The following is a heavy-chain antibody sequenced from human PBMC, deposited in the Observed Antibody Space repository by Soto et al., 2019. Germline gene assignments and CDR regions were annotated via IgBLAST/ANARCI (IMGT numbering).Heavy chain of an antibody. Sequence: SETLSLTCTLSGLCVSSGSSDWRWIRQPPGKGLEWIGYIYYSGSTNYSPPLKSRVTISVDTSKNQFSRKLSSVTAADTAVYYCARDAYYYGMDVWGQGTTVTVSS. V-gene: IGHV4-61*01. CDR1: GLCVSSGSSD. CDR3: ARDAYYYGMDV. J-gene: IGHJ6*02. CDR2: IYYSGST.